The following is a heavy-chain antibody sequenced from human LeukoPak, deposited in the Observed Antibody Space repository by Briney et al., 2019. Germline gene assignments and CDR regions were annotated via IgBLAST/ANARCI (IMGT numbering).Heavy chain of an antibody. CDR3: ARVGDNYYDSRGYYPFSYNWFDP. D-gene: IGHD3-22*01. V-gene: IGHV4-39*07. CDR2: IYYSGST. J-gene: IGHJ5*02. Sequence: SETLSLTCTVSGGSISSSSYYWGWIRQPPGKGLEWIGSIYYSGSTYYNPSLKSRVTISVDTSKNQFSLKLSSVTAADTAVYYCARVGDNYYDSRGYYPFSYNWFDPWGQGTLVTVSS. CDR1: GGSISSSSYY.